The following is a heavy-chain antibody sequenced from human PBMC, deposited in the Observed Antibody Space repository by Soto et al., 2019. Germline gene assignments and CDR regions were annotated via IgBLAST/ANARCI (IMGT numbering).Heavy chain of an antibody. J-gene: IGHJ4*02. CDR2: ISSAGDSS. CDR3: ARVYCSTTTCHVQAFDS. D-gene: IGHD2-2*01. CDR1: GFTFSSYE. V-gene: IGHV3-48*03. Sequence: EVQLVESGGGLAQPGGSVRLSCAASGFTFSSYEMNWVRQAPGKTLEWVSYISSAGDSSYYADSVKSRFTISRDNTRNSLYLQMHSLRVEDTAVYYCARVYCSTTTCHVQAFDSWGQGTLVTVSS.